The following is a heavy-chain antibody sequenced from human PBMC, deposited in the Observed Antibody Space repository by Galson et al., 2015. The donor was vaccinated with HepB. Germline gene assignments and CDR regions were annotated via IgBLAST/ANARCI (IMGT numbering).Heavy chain of an antibody. J-gene: IGHJ4*02. CDR3: GRQSNIRSWRNYYFHN. CDR2: IKQDGSEK. Sequence: SLRLSCAASGFMFRSYWMSWVRQAPGKGLEWVANIKQDGSEKYYVDSVKGRFTISRDNAKNSLYLQVNSLRAEDTAVYYCGRQSNIRSWRNYYFHNWVQRALVTV. V-gene: IGHV3-7*03. D-gene: IGHD6-13*01. CDR1: GFMFRSYW.